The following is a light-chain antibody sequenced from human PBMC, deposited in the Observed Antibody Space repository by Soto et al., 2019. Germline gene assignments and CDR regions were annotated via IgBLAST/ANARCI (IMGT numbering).Light chain of an antibody. CDR2: DAS. CDR3: QQHGRSPYT. V-gene: IGKV3-11*01. CDR1: QSVTTY. J-gene: IGKJ2*01. Sequence: EFVLTQSPATLSLSPGERATLSCKTSQSVTTYLAWYQQKPGQAPRLLIYDASNRATGIPARFSGTGSGTDFTLTINNLEPEDFALYYCQQHGRSPYTFGQGTELEIK.